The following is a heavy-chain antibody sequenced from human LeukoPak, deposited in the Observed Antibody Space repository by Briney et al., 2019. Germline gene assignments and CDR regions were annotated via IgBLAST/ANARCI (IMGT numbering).Heavy chain of an antibody. Sequence: SETLSLTCTVSGGSISSGSYYWSWIRQPAGKGLEWIGRIYTSGSTNYNPSLKSRVTISVDTSKNQFSLKLSSVTAADTAVYYCARRNYYDSSRFDYWGQGTLVTVSS. D-gene: IGHD3-22*01. CDR2: IYTSGST. V-gene: IGHV4-61*02. CDR3: ARRNYYDSSRFDY. J-gene: IGHJ4*02. CDR1: GGSISSGSYY.